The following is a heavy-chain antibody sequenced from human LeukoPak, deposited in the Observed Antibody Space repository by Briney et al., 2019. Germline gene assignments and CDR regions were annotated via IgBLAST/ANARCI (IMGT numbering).Heavy chain of an antibody. D-gene: IGHD5-18*01. CDR1: GFTFSDYW. CDR3: ARVITGSTYGQFDY. J-gene: IGHJ4*02. Sequence: GGSLRLSCTASGFTFSDYWMHWVRHAPGKGLVWVSRINSDGSRTNYADGVKGRFTISRDNAKITVFLQMNSLRAEDAAVYYCARVITGSTYGQFDYWGQGALATVSS. V-gene: IGHV3-74*01. CDR2: INSDGSRT.